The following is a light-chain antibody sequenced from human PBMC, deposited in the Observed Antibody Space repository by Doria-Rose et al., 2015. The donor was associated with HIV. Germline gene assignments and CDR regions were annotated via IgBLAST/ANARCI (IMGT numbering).Light chain of an antibody. Sequence: EIVMTQSPGTLSLSPGERATLSCRASQRVKTSYLAWYQQTPGQAPRLLIYDASTMATGIPDRFSGSGSVTDYTLTISRQEPEDVAVYYCQQYGTSRGAFGQGTRLEIK. V-gene: IGKV3-20*01. CDR1: QRVKTSY. CDR3: QQYGTSRGA. CDR2: DAS. J-gene: IGKJ5*01.